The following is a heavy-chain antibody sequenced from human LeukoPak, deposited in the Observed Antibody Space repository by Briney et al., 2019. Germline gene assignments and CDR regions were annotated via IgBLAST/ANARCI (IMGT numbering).Heavy chain of an antibody. J-gene: IGHJ3*02. CDR1: GGSISSGDYY. Sequence: PSETLSLTCTVSGGSISSGDYYWSWIRQPPGKGLGWIGYIYYSGSTYYNPSLKSRVTISVDTSKNQFSLKLSSVTAADTAVYYCASEYYYGSGSYSGAFDIWGQGTMVTVSS. CDR2: IYYSGST. CDR3: ASEYYYGSGSYSGAFDI. D-gene: IGHD3-10*01. V-gene: IGHV4-30-4*01.